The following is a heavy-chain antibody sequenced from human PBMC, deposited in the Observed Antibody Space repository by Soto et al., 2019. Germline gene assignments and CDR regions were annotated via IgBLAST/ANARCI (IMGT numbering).Heavy chain of an antibody. Sequence: VQLVESGGGLVQPGGSLRLSCAASGFTFTNAWMSWVRQAPGKGLEWVGRILSKTDGGTTDYAAPVKGRFTISRDDLKNTLYLQMNSLKTEDTAVYYCTTVANMAVAGVGDSWGQGTLVTVSS. CDR3: TTVANMAVAGVGDS. D-gene: IGHD6-19*01. CDR2: ILSKTDGGTT. CDR1: GFTFTNAW. V-gene: IGHV3-15*01. J-gene: IGHJ4*02.